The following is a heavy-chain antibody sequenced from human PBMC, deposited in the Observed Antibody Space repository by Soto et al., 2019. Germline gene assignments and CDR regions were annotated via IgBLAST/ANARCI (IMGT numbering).Heavy chain of an antibody. V-gene: IGHV4-39*01. J-gene: IGHJ6*02. CDR1: GGSIGSGEYY. CDR3: ARTIAHSGFRRGMDV. Sequence: QLQESGPGLVKPSETLSLTCTVSGGSIGSGEYYWGWIRQPPGKGLEWIGIIYYRGSTYYNPSLKSRVTMSIDTSKNQFSLKLSSVTAADTAVYYCARTIAHSGFRRGMDVWGQGTTVTVSS. CDR2: IYYRGST. D-gene: IGHD6-19*01.